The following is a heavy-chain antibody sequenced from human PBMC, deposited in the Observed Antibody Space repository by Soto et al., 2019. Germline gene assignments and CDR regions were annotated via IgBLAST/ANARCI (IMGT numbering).Heavy chain of an antibody. J-gene: IGHJ4*02. CDR3: ARALGLSYFDS. CDR1: GGAFVRDG. CDR2: IIPLFATP. Sequence: VKVSCKASGGAFVRDGLSWVRQAPGQGLEWMGGIIPLFATPKYAQKFQGRVTVTVDEDTNTAYMEMRRLRSEDTAVYFCARALGLSYFDSWGQGTLVTVSS. V-gene: IGHV1-69*13. D-gene: IGHD2-15*01.